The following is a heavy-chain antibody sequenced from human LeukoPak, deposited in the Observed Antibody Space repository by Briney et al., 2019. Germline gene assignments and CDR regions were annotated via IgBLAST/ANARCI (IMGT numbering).Heavy chain of an antibody. CDR1: GYTFTSYD. J-gene: IGHJ4*02. CDR3: ARVTGSIDY. CDR2: INLNSGNT. D-gene: IGHD1-26*01. Sequence: GASVKVSCMASGYTFTSYDINWVRQATGQGLEWMGWINLNSGNTGYAQNFQGRLTMTRDTSINTAYMELSTLRSEDTAVYYCARVTGSIDYWGQGTLVTVSS. V-gene: IGHV1-8*01.